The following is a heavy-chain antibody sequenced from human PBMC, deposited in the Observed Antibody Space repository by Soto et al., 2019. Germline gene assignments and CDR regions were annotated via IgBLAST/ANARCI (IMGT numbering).Heavy chain of an antibody. CDR1: GDSISSGNKY. J-gene: IGHJ6*02. V-gene: IGHV4-30-4*01. CDR3: ARVPSPFDYYYAMDV. CDR2: IFSSGTT. D-gene: IGHD3-16*01. Sequence: SETLSLTCTVSGDSISSGNKYWSWIRQPPGKGLEWIGYIFSSGTTYYNPSLKSRLTMSLDASQNQFSLKLNSLTDADTAVYFCARVPSPFDYYYAMDVWGQGTTVTVFS.